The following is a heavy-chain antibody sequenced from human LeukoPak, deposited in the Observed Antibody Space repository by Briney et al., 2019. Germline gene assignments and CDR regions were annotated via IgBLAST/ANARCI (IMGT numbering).Heavy chain of an antibody. V-gene: IGHV3-21*01. CDR3: AKGNGYSYGRYYFDY. Sequence: PGGSLRLSCAASGFTFSSYSMNWVRQAPGKGLEWVSSISSSSSYMYYADSVKGRFTISRDNAKNSLYLQMNSLRAEDTAVYYCAKGNGYSYGRYYFDYWGQGTLVTVSS. J-gene: IGHJ4*02. CDR1: GFTFSSYS. CDR2: ISSSSSYM. D-gene: IGHD5-18*01.